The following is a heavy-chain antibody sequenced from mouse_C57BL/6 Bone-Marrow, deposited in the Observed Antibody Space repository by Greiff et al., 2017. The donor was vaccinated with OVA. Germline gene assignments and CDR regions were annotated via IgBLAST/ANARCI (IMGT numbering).Heavy chain of an antibody. V-gene: IGHV14-4*01. CDR3: TTWGDEGFAY. D-gene: IGHD3-3*01. CDR1: GFNIKDDY. J-gene: IGHJ3*01. CDR2: IDPENGDT. Sequence: EVQLQQSGAELVRPGASVKLSCTASGFNIKDDYMHWVKQRPEQGLEWIGWIDPENGDTEYASKFQGKATITADTSSNTAYLQLSSLTSEDTAVYYGTTWGDEGFAYWGQGTLVTVSA.